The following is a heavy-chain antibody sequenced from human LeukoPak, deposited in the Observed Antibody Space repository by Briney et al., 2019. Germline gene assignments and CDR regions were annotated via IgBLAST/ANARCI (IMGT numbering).Heavy chain of an antibody. Sequence: SGGSLRLSCAASGFTVNSNYMSWVRQAPGKGLEWVSIIYSSGTTYYADSVKGRFTISRDNSKNTLYLQMNSLRAEDTAVYYCAREVKKGIAAAGSRDYWGQGILVTVSS. CDR1: GFTVNSNY. D-gene: IGHD6-13*01. J-gene: IGHJ4*02. CDR3: AREVKKGIAAAGSRDY. V-gene: IGHV3-53*01. CDR2: IYSSGTT.